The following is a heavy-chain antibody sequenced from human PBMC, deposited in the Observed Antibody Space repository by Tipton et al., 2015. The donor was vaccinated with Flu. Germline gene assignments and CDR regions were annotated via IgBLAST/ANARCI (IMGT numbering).Heavy chain of an antibody. V-gene: IGHV4-4*07. D-gene: IGHD2-15*01. J-gene: IGHJ6*02. CDR1: GGSISSYY. CDR3: AREFGNCSGGSCYSYKHYYGMDV. CDR2: IYTSGST. Sequence: LRLSCTVSGGSISSYYWSWIRQPAGKGLEWIGRIYTSGSTNYNPSLKSRVTMSVDTSKNQFSLKLSSVTAADTAVYYCAREFGNCSGGSCYSYKHYYGMDVWGQRP.